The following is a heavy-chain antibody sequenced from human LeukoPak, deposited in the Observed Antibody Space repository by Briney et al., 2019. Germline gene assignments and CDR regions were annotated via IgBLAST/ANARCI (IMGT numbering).Heavy chain of an antibody. CDR3: ARGPGALDY. D-gene: IGHD2-2*01. Sequence: GRSLRLSCAASGFAFSSYGMHWVRQAPSPALEGVALISHDRTNRNHADSVKGRYTISRDNSNNTLYLQMSSLRAEDTAVYYCARGPGALDYWGQGALVTVSS. J-gene: IGHJ4*02. V-gene: IGHV3-30*03. CDR2: ISHDRTNR. CDR1: GFAFSSYG.